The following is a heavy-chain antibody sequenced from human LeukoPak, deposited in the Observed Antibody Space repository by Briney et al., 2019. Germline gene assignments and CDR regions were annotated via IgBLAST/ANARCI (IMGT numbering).Heavy chain of an antibody. CDR2: IRQDGSEK. CDR1: GFTFTDFW. CDR3: AKEVVYYDSSGNDAFDI. J-gene: IGHJ3*02. D-gene: IGHD3-22*01. Sequence: GGSLRLSCEVSGFTFTDFWMNWVRQAPGKGPEWVASIRQDGSEKTYVDSVKGRFTISRDNTKNSLSLQLNGLRAEDTAVYYCAKEVVYYDSSGNDAFDIWGQGTMVTVSS. V-gene: IGHV3-7*01.